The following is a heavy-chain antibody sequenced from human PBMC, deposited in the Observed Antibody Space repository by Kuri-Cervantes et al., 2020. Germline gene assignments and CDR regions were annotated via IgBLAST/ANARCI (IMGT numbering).Heavy chain of an antibody. D-gene: IGHD1-1*01. J-gene: IGHJ4*02. Sequence: GESLKISCTASRFTFSTYNMNWVRQAPGKGLEWVSSISSSGGYMYYADSVKGRFTISRDNAKNSLYLRMNSLRAEDTAVYYCATWTFPPPTPHDYWGQGTLVTVSS. V-gene: IGHV3-21*01. CDR2: ISSSGGYM. CDR3: ATWTFPPPTPHDY. CDR1: RFTFSTYN.